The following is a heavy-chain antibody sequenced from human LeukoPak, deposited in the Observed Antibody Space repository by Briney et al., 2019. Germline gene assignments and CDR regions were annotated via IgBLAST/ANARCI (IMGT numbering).Heavy chain of an antibody. V-gene: IGHV3-23*01. CDR3: AKGSASARPYYFDY. J-gene: IGHJ4*02. CDR1: GFTFSFYA. CDR2: ITDSGGST. Sequence: GGSLRLSCAGSGFTFSFYAMSWVRQAPGKGLEWVSAITDSGGSTYHADSVKGRFTISRDNSKNTLYLQMSSLRAEDTAVYFCAKGSASARPYYFDYWGQGTLVTVSS. D-gene: IGHD2-21*01.